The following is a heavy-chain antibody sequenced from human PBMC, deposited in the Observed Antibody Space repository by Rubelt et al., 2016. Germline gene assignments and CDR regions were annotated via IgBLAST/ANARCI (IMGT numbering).Heavy chain of an antibody. CDR3: AKDRIAAAGTGRFDP. CDR2: ISGSGGST. CDR1: GFTFSSYA. Sequence: EVQLLESGGGLVQPGGSLRLSCAASGFTFSSYAMSWVRQAPGKGLEWVSGISGSGGSTYYADSVKGRFTISRDNSKNTLDLQMNSLRAEDTAVYYCAKDRIAAAGTGRFDPWGQGTLVTVSS. V-gene: IGHV3-23*01. J-gene: IGHJ5*02. D-gene: IGHD6-13*01.